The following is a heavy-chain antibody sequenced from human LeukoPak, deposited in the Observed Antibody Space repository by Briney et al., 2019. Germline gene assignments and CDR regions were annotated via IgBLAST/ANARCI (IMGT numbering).Heavy chain of an antibody. CDR1: GFTFSSYV. D-gene: IGHD4-11*01. CDR3: ARDDSTAEYYFDY. V-gene: IGHV3-30-3*01. J-gene: IGHJ4*02. Sequence: QPGGSLRLSCAASGFTFSSYVMHWVRQAPGKGLEWVAVISYDGSNKYYADSVRGRFTISRDNSKNTLYLQMNSLRAEDTAVYYCARDDSTAEYYFDYWGQGTLVTVSS. CDR2: ISYDGSNK.